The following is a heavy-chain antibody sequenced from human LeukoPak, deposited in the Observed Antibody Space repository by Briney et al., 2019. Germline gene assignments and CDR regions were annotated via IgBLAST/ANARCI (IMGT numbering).Heavy chain of an antibody. CDR2: INHSGGT. V-gene: IGHV4-34*01. D-gene: IGHD5-18*01. J-gene: IGHJ2*01. Sequence: PSETLSLTCALYGGSFNDYYWTWIRQPPGKGLVWIGEINHSGGTDYNPSLRSRVTISVDPSKNQLSLQLSSVTAADTAVYYCAREGRGYSYGGDWYFDLWGRGTLVTVSS. CDR1: GGSFNDYY. CDR3: AREGRGYSYGGDWYFDL.